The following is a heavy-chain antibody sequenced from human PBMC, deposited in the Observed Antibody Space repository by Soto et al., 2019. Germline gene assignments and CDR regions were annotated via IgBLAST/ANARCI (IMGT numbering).Heavy chain of an antibody. Sequence: PSDTLYLTCNVSGDSISSSSHYWGWIRQPPGKGLEWIGSIYYSGGTYYHPSLKGRVTISVDTPKNQFSLKLSSVTAADTAVYYCARRAVREIFDYWGQGTLVTVSS. CDR1: GDSISSSSHY. CDR2: IYYSGGT. D-gene: IGHD6-6*01. V-gene: IGHV4-39*01. J-gene: IGHJ4*02. CDR3: ARRAVREIFDY.